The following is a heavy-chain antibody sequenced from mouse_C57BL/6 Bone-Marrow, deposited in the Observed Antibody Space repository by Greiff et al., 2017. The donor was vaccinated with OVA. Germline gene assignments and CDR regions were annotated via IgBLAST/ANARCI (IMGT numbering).Heavy chain of an antibody. CDR3: ARTSRAWFAC. V-gene: IGHV5-17*01. Sequence: EVKLVESGGGLVKPGGSLKLSCAASGFTFSDYGMHWVRQAPEKGLEWVAYISSGSSTIYYADTVKGRFTISRDNAKNTLFLQMTSLRSEDTAMYYCARTSRAWFACWGQGTLVTVSA. CDR2: ISSGSSTI. J-gene: IGHJ3*01. CDR1: GFTFSDYG.